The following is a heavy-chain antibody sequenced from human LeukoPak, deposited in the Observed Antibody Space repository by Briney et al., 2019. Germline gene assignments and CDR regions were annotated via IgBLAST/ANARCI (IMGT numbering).Heavy chain of an antibody. CDR3: ARLSSLANIAARGRTWLDP. CDR1: GGSISSSSYY. Sequence: SETLSLTCTVSGGSISSSSYYWGWIRQPPGKGLEWIGSIYYSGSTYYSPSLKSRVTISVDTSKSQFSLKLSSVTAADTAVYYCARLSSLANIAARGRTWLDPWGQGSLVTVSS. D-gene: IGHD6-6*01. V-gene: IGHV4-39*07. CDR2: IYYSGST. J-gene: IGHJ5*02.